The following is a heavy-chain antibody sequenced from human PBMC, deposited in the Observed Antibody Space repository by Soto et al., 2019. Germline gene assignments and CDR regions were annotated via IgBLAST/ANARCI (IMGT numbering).Heavy chain of an antibody. Sequence: SETLSLTCAVYGGSFSCYYLSWIRQPPGKGLEWIGEINHSGSTNYNPSLKSRVTISVDTSKNQFSLRLSSVTAAGTAVYYCARLGNYYQSLDPWGPGTLVTVSS. CDR3: ARLGNYYQSLDP. V-gene: IGHV4-34*01. D-gene: IGHD4-4*01. CDR2: INHSGST. J-gene: IGHJ5*02. CDR1: GGSFSCYY.